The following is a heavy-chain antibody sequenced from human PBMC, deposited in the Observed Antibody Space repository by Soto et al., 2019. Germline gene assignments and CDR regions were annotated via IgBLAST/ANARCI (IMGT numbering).Heavy chain of an antibody. CDR2: IHPDGGHT. V-gene: IGHV1-46*01. CDR1: GYTFTNYY. J-gene: IGHJ4*02. Sequence: GASVKVSCKASGYTFTNYYVQWVRQAPGQGLEWMGVIHPDGGHTTYSQKFQDRVTMTRDTFTSTIYMEPSSLRSEDTAVYYCARGDNDYWGQGTLVTVSS. CDR3: ARGDNDY.